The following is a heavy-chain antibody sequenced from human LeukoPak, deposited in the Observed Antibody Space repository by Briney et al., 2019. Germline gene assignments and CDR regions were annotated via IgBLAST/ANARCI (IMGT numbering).Heavy chain of an antibody. Sequence: ASVKVSCKASGYSFTNNYMHWVRQAPGQGLEWMGIINPSGGSTSYAQKFQGRVTITRNTSISTAYMELSSLRSEDTAVYYCARGTQRNYDILTGYNPWYYYYYYYMDVWGKGTTVTVSS. CDR1: GYSFTNNY. CDR3: ARGTQRNYDILTGYNPWYYYYYYYMDV. V-gene: IGHV1-46*01. D-gene: IGHD3-9*01. J-gene: IGHJ6*03. CDR2: INPSGGST.